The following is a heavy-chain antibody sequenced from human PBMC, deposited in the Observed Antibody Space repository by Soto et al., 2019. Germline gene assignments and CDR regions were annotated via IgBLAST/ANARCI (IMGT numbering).Heavy chain of an antibody. CDR2: IFYSGST. D-gene: IGHD5-18*01. CDR1: GSSISGYY. J-gene: IGHJ4*02. Sequence: PSETLSLTCTVSGSSISGYYWSWLRQTPGKGLEWIAYIFYSGSTNYNPSLKSRVTISADTSRTQFSLKLTAVTAADTAVYYCARSGNSNDLVFDYWGQGTLVTVSS. CDR3: ARSGNSNDLVFDY. V-gene: IGHV4-59*03.